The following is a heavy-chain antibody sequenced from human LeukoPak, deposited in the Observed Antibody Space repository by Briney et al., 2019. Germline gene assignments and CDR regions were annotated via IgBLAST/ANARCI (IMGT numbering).Heavy chain of an antibody. J-gene: IGHJ6*03. Sequence: PGGSLRLSCAASGFTFSSYAMSWVRQAPGKGLEWMGIIPIFGTANYAQKFQGRVTITADKSTSTAYMELSSLRSEDTAVYYCARDTGYNYYYYMDVWGKGTTVTVSS. CDR2: IIPIFGTA. CDR1: GFTFSSYA. V-gene: IGHV1-69*06. CDR3: ARDTGYNYYYYMDV.